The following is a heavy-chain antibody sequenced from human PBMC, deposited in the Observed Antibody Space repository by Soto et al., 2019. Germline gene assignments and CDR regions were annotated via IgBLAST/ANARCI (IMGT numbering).Heavy chain of an antibody. CDR2: IKSKTDGGTT. Sequence: GGSLRLSCAASGFTFSNAWMSWVRQAPGKGLEWVGRIKSKTDGGTTDYAAPVKGRFTISRDDSKNTLYLLMNSLKTVDSAVFYCTTAPQILTGYFYYFYMDVWGKVTTVTVTS. D-gene: IGHD3-9*01. CDR3: TTAPQILTGYFYYFYMDV. CDR1: GFTFSNAW. V-gene: IGHV3-15*01. J-gene: IGHJ6*03.